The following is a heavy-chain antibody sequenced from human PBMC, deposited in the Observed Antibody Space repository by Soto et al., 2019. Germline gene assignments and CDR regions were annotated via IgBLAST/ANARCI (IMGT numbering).Heavy chain of an antibody. CDR1: GFSFGSYA. CDR3: AGVADTWFDP. V-gene: IGHV3-23*01. J-gene: IGHJ5*02. Sequence: GGSLRLSCAASGFSFGSYALSWVRQAPGKGLEWVSTISGSDGKTFYADSVKGRFSISRDTSQSTLYLQMNSLRADDTAMYYCAGVADTWFDPWGQGTLVTVSS. D-gene: IGHD2-15*01. CDR2: ISGSDGKT.